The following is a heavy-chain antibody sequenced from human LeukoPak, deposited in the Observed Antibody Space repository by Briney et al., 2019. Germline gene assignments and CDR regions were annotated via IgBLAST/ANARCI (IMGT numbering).Heavy chain of an antibody. Sequence: PSETLSLTCTVSGYSISSGYYWGWTRPPPGKGLEWIGSIYHSGSTYYNPSLKSRVTISVDTSKNQFSLKLSSVTAADTAVYYCAREGEYCSSTSCFGGNYYYYYMDVWGKGTTVTVSS. J-gene: IGHJ6*03. CDR1: GYSISSGYY. CDR3: AREGEYCSSTSCFGGNYYYYYMDV. V-gene: IGHV4-38-2*02. CDR2: IYHSGST. D-gene: IGHD2-2*01.